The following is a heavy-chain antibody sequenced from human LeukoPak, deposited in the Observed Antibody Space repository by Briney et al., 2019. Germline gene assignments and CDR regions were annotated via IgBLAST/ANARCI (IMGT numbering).Heavy chain of an antibody. CDR1: GGSISSYY. CDR2: IYYSGST. CDR3: ARADSSDMDDALDI. V-gene: IGHV4-59*01. Sequence: SETLSLTCTVSGGSISSYYWSWIRQPPGKGLEWIGYIYYSGSTNYNPSLKSRVTISVDTSKNQFSLKLSSVTAADTAVYYCARADSSDMDDALDIWGQGTMVTVSS. J-gene: IGHJ3*02. D-gene: IGHD3-22*01.